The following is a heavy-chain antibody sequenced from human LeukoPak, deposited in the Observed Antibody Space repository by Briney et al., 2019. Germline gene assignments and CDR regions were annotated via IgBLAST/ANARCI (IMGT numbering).Heavy chain of an antibody. D-gene: IGHD6-19*01. CDR3: AKSAGIAVAGPTGQFDY. CDR2: ISGSGGST. V-gene: IGHV3-23*01. Sequence: GGSLRLSCAASGFTFSSHAMSWVRQAPGKGLEWVSAISGSGGSTYYADSVKGRFTISRDNSKNTLYLQMNSLRAEDTAVYYCAKSAGIAVAGPTGQFDYWGQGTLVTVSS. J-gene: IGHJ4*02. CDR1: GFTFSSHA.